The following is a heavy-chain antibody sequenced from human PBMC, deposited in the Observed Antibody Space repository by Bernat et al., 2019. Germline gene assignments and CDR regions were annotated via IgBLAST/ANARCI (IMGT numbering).Heavy chain of an antibody. CDR1: GGSFSDYY. CDR3: ARGDIVVVPAARVYYYYMHV. J-gene: IGHJ6*03. CDR2: INHSGST. D-gene: IGHD2-2*01. Sequence: QVQLQQWGAGLLKPSETLSLTGAGYGGSFSDYYWSWIRQPPGKGLEWIGEINHSGSTNYNPSLKSRVTISVDTSKNQFSLKLSSMTAADTAVYFCARGDIVVVPAARVYYYYMHVWGKGTTVTVSS. V-gene: IGHV4-34*01.